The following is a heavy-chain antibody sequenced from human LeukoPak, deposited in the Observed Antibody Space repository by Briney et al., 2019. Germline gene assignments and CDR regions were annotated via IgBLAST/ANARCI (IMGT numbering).Heavy chain of an antibody. J-gene: IGHJ5*02. CDR2: IIPTFGTA. Sequence: SVKVSCKASGGTFSSYAISWVRQAPGQGLEWMGGIIPTFGTANYAQKFQGRVTITADESTSTAYMELSSLRSEDTAVYYCARDPAPLSDSSGYHYDWFDPWGQGTLVTVSS. CDR3: ARDPAPLSDSSGYHYDWFDP. V-gene: IGHV1-69*13. CDR1: GGTFSSYA. D-gene: IGHD3-22*01.